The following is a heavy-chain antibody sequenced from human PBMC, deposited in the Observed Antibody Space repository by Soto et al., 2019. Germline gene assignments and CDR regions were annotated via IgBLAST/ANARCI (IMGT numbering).Heavy chain of an antibody. J-gene: IGHJ6*02. V-gene: IGHV1-3*01. Sequence: GASVKVSCKASGYTFTSYAMHWVRQAPGQRLEWMGWINAGNGNTKYSQKFQGRVTITRDTSASTVYMELSSLRSEDTAVYYCASPHLGSVRMCMDVWGQGIAVTVS. D-gene: IGHD4-17*01. CDR2: INAGNGNT. CDR1: GYTFTSYA. CDR3: ASPHLGSVRMCMDV.